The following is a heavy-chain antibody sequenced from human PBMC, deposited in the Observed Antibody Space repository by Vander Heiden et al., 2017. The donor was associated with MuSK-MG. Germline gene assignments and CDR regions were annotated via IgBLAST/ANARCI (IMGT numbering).Heavy chain of an antibody. V-gene: IGHV3-33*06. D-gene: IGHD6-13*01. CDR2: IWYDGSNK. Sequence: QVQLVESGGGVVQPGRSLRLSCAASGCTFSSYGMHWVRQAPGKGLEWVAVIWYDGSNKYYADSVKGRFTISRDNSKNTLYLQMNSLRAEETAVYYCAKEGYSSSGYRVSNPLFAYWGQGTLVTVSS. J-gene: IGHJ4*02. CDR3: AKEGYSSSGYRVSNPLFAY. CDR1: GCTFSSYG.